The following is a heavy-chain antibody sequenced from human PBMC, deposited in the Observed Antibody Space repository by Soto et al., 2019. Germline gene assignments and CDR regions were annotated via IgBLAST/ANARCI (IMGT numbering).Heavy chain of an antibody. CDR3: TTEPRITRARGVIRTELEATF. Sequence: EVQLVESGGGLVKPGGSLRVSCVVSGLTFNNAWMSWVRQAPGKGLEWVVRIKSKADGATTDYAAPVNGRFSISRDDSKDRLYLEMNSLKSEDTAVYFCTTEPRITRARGVIRTELEATFWGQRTLVTGSS. CDR1: GLTFNNAW. J-gene: IGHJ4*02. V-gene: IGHV3-15*01. D-gene: IGHD3-10*01. CDR2: IKSKADGATT.